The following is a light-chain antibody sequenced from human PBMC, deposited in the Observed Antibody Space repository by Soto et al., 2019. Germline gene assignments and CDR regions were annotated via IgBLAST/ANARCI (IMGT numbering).Light chain of an antibody. Sequence: QSVLTQPPSVSGAPRQRVTISCSGSSSDIGAGFDVHWYQHLPGTAPKLLIYGNTNRPSGVPGRFSGSKSGTSASLVISGLQAEDEADYYCQSYENSRTGFYVFGTGTKVTVL. J-gene: IGLJ1*01. CDR1: SSDIGAGFD. CDR2: GNT. CDR3: QSYENSRTGFYV. V-gene: IGLV1-40*01.